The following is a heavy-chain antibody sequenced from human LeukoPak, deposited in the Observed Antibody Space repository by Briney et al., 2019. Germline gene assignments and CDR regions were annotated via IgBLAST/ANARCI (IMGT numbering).Heavy chain of an antibody. Sequence: SETLSLTCAVYGGSFSGYYWSWIRQPPGKGLEWIGEINHSGSTNYNPSLKSRVTISVDTSKNQFSLKLSSVTAEDTAVYYCARDPVLRFLEWLPGDWFDPWGQGTLVTVSS. J-gene: IGHJ5*02. CDR3: ARDPVLRFLEWLPGDWFDP. CDR1: GGSFSGYY. V-gene: IGHV4-34*01. D-gene: IGHD3-3*01. CDR2: INHSGST.